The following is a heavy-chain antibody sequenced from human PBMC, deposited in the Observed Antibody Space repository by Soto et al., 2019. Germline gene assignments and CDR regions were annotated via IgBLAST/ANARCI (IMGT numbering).Heavy chain of an antibody. CDR2: ISGSGGST. J-gene: IGHJ6*02. V-gene: IGHV3-23*01. CDR1: LFTFIIYS. D-gene: IGHD6-19*01. Sequence: SLILSFSSSLFTFIIYSISWVRQAPGKGLEWVSAISGSGGSTYYADSVKGRFTISRDNSKNTLYLQMNSLRAEDTAVYYCANHGRGSGWYYGMDVWGQGTTVTVSS. CDR3: ANHGRGSGWYYGMDV.